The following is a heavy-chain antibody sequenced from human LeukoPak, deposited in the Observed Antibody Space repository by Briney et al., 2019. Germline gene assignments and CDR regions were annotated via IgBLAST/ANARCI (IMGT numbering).Heavy chain of an antibody. CDR1: GFTLSNHA. CDR2: ISGSGAMT. Sequence: GGSLRLSCAASGFTLSNHALIWVRQAPGKGLEWVSSISGSGAMTYYADSVKGRFTISRDNAMDTLYLQMSSLRRDDTAVYYCAKDRVDGSGSQFDSWGQGSPVIVSS. J-gene: IGHJ4*02. CDR3: AKDRVDGSGSQFDS. D-gene: IGHD3-10*01. V-gene: IGHV3-23*01.